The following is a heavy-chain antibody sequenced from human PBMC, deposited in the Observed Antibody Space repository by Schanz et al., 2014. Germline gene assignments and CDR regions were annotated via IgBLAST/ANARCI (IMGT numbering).Heavy chain of an antibody. CDR3: AKVRGDQRGAFDS. J-gene: IGHJ4*02. D-gene: IGHD4-17*01. CDR2: ISWNSVSI. V-gene: IGHV3-9*01. CDR1: GFIFDDYA. Sequence: EVQLVESGGGLVQPGRSLRLSCAASGFIFDDYAMHWVRQVPGKALEWVSGISWNSVSIGYADSVKGRFTISRDNAKNSLYLQMNSLRVDDTAFYFCAKVRGDQRGAFDSWGQGTLVTVSS.